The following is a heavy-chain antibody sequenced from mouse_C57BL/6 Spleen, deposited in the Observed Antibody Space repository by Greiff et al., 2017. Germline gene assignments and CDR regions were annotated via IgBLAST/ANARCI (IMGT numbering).Heavy chain of an antibody. CDR2: ISSGGSYT. V-gene: IGHV5-6*01. CDR3: ARQRDEDAMDY. CDR1: GFTFSSYG. J-gene: IGHJ4*01. Sequence: EVQRVESGGDLVKPGGSLKLSCAASGFTFSSYGMSWVRQTPDKRLEWVATISSGGSYTYYPDSVKGRFTISRDNAKNTLYLQMSSLKSEDTAMYYCARQRDEDAMDYWGQGASVTVSS.